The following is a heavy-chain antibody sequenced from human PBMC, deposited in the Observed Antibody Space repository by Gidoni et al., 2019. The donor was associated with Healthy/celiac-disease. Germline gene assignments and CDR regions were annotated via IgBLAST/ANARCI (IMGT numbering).Heavy chain of an antibody. J-gene: IGHJ3*02. CDR2: ISGSGGST. CDR1: GFTFSSYA. V-gene: IGHV3-23*01. CDR3: AKSLGDVTAFDI. Sequence: EVQLLESGGGLVQPGGSLRLSCAAAGFTFSSYAMSWVRQAPGKGLEWVSAISGSGGSTYYADSVKGRFTISRDNSKNTLYLQMNSLRAEDTAVYYCAKSLGDVTAFDIWGQGTMVTVSS. D-gene: IGHD2-21*01.